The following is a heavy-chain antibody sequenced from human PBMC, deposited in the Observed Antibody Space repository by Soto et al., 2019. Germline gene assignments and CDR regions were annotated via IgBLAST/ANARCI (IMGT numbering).Heavy chain of an antibody. D-gene: IGHD6-19*01. CDR2: ISYDGSNK. CDR3: ASAGYSSGWYGLRGMDV. CDR1: GFTFSSYG. V-gene: IGHV3-30*03. J-gene: IGHJ6*02. Sequence: QVQLVESGGGVVQPGRSLRLSCAASGFTFSSYGMHWVRQAPGKGLEWVAVISYDGSNKYYADSVKGRFTISRDNSKNTLYLQMNSLRAEDTAVYYCASAGYSSGWYGLRGMDVWGQGTTVTVSS.